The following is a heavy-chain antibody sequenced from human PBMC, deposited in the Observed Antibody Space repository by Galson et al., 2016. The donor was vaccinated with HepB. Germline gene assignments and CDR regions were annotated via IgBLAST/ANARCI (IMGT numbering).Heavy chain of an antibody. V-gene: IGHV1-3*01. CDR2: INAGDGRT. CDR1: GYAFTSHP. D-gene: IGHD6-13*01. Sequence: SVKVSCKASGYAFTSHPLHWVRQAPGQRPEWMGWINAGDGRTKISETFQGRLSISRDASASIAYMELTSLTSEGTAVYFCARDRADSASWGFDFWGQGALITVSS. J-gene: IGHJ4*02. CDR3: ARDRADSASWGFDF.